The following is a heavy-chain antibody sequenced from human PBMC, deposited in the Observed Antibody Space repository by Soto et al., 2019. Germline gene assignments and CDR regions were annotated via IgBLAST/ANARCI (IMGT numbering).Heavy chain of an antibody. Sequence: SETLSLTCTVSGGSISSSSYYWGWIRQQPGKGLEWIGSIYYSGSTYYNPSLKSRVTISVDTSKNQFSLKLSSVTAADTAVYYCARKGVTMVRGAGGGADYWGQGTLVTAPQ. CDR1: GGSISSSSYY. D-gene: IGHD3-10*01. J-gene: IGHJ4*02. V-gene: IGHV4-39*01. CDR2: IYYSGST. CDR3: ARKGVTMVRGAGGGADY.